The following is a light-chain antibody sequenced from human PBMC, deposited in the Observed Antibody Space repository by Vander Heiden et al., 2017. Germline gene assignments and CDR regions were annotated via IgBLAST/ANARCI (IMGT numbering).Light chain of an antibody. CDR2: DVS. CDR1: QDISNY. CDR3: QQYDDYPIT. J-gene: IGKJ1*01. Sequence: IQLTHSPSSLSASVGDRVTITCQASQDISNYLNWYQQKPGKAPKLLIYDVSNLETGVPSRFSGSGSGTDFTLTISSLHSEDFATYYCQQYDDYPITFGHGTRVEIK. V-gene: IGKV1-33*01.